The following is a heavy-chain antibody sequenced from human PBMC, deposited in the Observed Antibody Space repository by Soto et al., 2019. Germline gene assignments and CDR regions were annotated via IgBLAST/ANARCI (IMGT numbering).Heavy chain of an antibody. CDR3: ASWLEREHAYDI. D-gene: IGHD1-1*01. V-gene: IGHV3-53*01. Sequence: GGSLRLSCAALGLTVRGKKYITWVRQAPGKGLEWVSALYDVDGTYYADSAKGRFTISRDNSNNIIYLQMNSLGPDDTAVYYCASWLEREHAYDIWGLGAMVTVSS. CDR1: GLTVRGKKY. CDR2: LYDVDGT. J-gene: IGHJ3*02.